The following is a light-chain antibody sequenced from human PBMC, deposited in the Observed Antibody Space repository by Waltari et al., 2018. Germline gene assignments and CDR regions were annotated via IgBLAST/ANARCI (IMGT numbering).Light chain of an antibody. V-gene: IGLV3-1*01. CDR2: QAT. J-gene: IGLJ2*01. Sequence: SYELTQPPSLSVSPGQTATITWFGDYLGDKYVSLYQQKPGQSPVLGIYQATKRPSGIPERFAGSNNGNTATLTISGTQAMDEADYHCHAWDSSTAFFGGGTDLTVL. CDR3: HAWDSSTAF. CDR1: YLGDKY.